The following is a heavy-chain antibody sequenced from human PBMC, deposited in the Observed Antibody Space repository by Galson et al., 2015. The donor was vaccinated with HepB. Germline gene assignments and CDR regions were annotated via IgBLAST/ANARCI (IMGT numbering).Heavy chain of an antibody. D-gene: IGHD6-19*01. CDR2: ITSSSTYV. V-gene: IGHV3-21*01. CDR1: RFAFSNYN. J-gene: IGHJ5*02. CDR3: ARDWGIAVAGTWWFDP. Sequence: SLRLSCAASRFAFSNYNMNWVRQAPGKGLEWVSSITSSSTYVYYAASVKGRFTISRDNANNSLYLQMNSLRAEDTAVYYCARDWGIAVAGTWWFDPWGRGTLVTVSS.